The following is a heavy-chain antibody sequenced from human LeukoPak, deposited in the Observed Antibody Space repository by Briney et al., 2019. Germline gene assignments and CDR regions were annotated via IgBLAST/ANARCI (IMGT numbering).Heavy chain of an antibody. CDR2: IYYSGDT. J-gene: IGHJ4*02. D-gene: IGHD1-26*01. Sequence: SQTLSLTCTVSGGSISSGGYYWGWTRQPPGKGLEWIGSIYYSGDTYYNPSLKSRVTISVDTSRNQFSLKLGSVTAADTAIYYCARHGSITTGAFTYWGQGTLVTVSS. CDR1: GGSISSGGYY. V-gene: IGHV4-39*01. CDR3: ARHGSITTGAFTY.